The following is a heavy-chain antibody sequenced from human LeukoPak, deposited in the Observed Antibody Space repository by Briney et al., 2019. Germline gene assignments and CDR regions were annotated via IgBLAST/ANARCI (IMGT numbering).Heavy chain of an antibody. CDR2: IYYSGST. V-gene: IGHV4-59*01. CDR1: GGSISTYY. D-gene: IGHD4/OR15-4a*01. Sequence: PSETLSLTCTVSGGSISTYYWSWIRQPPGKGLEWIAYIYYSGSTNCNPSLKSRVIMSVDTSKNQFSLKLSSVTAADTAVYYCARVGAGAFDVWGQGTMVTVSS. J-gene: IGHJ3*01. CDR3: ARVGAGAFDV.